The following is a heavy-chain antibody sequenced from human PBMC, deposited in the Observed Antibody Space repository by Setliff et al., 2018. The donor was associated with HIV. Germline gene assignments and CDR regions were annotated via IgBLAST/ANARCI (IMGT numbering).Heavy chain of an antibody. V-gene: IGHV4-38-2*01. CDR1: GSSISSGYY. CDR3: ARGGATINYNYYYMDA. CDR2: IYHSGST. Sequence: PSETLSLTCAVSGSSISSGYYWGWIRQPPGKGLEWIGTIYHSGSTYYNPSLKSRVTISVDTSKNKFSLKLSSVTAADTAVYYCARGGATINYNYYYMDAWGKGTTVTVSS. D-gene: IGHD5-12*01. J-gene: IGHJ6*03.